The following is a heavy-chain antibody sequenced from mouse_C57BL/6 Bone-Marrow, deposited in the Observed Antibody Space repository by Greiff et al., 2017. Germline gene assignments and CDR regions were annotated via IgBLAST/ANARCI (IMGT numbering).Heavy chain of an antibody. CDR3: ARRVHLSRYFDV. CDR2: ISSGGSYT. CDR1: GFTFSSYG. D-gene: IGHD1-1*01. Sequence: VQLVESGGDLVKPGGSLKLSCAASGFTFSSYGMSWVRQTPDKRLEWVATISSGGSYTYYPDSVKGRFTISRDNAKNTLYLQMSSLKSEDTAMYYCARRVHLSRYFDVWGTGTTVTVSS. J-gene: IGHJ1*03. V-gene: IGHV5-6*01.